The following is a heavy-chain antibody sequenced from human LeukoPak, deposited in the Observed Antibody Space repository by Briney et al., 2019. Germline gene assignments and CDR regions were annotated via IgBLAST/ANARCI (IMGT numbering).Heavy chain of an antibody. CDR3: AKGPIMVRGVIFDY. J-gene: IGHJ4*02. CDR2: ISGSGGST. V-gene: IGHV3-23*01. Sequence: AGGSLRLSCAASGFTFSSYAMSWVRQAPGKGLEWVSAISGSGGSTYYADSVKGRFTISRDNSKNTLYLQMNSLRAEDTAVYYCAKGPIMVRGVIFDYWGQGTLVTVSS. D-gene: IGHD3-10*01. CDR1: GFTFSSYA.